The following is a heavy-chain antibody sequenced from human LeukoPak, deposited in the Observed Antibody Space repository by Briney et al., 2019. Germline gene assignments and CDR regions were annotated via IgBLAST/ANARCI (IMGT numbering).Heavy chain of an antibody. V-gene: IGHV3-23*01. CDR2: ISSNGGNT. CDR1: IFTFSNYA. CDR3: AKGREAFGDSRFDY. D-gene: IGHD4-17*01. J-gene: IGHJ4*02. Sequence: GASLRVSCAASIFTFSNYAMSWVRQAPGKGLDGVSTISSNGGNTYYPDSLKGGFTISRDNSRNTLSLQMTDLRAEETAIYDCAKGREAFGDSRFDYWGQGTLVTVSS.